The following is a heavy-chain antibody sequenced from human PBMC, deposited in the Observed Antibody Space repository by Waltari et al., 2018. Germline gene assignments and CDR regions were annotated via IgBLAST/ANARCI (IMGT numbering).Heavy chain of an antibody. V-gene: IGHV3-23*01. CDR1: GFTFSSYA. D-gene: IGHD3-16*02. CDR2: INNAGGGT. CDR3: TKVDASYPSYGMDV. J-gene: IGHJ6*02. Sequence: EVQLLESGGGLVQPGGSLRLSCAASGFTFSSYAMSWVRQAPGKGLEWVSGINNAGGGTYYADSVKGRFTISRDNSKNTLYLQMNSLRAEDTAVYYCTKVDASYPSYGMDVWGQGTTVTVSS.